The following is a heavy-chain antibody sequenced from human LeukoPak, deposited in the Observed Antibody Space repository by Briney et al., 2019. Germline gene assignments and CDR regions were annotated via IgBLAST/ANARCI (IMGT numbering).Heavy chain of an antibody. CDR2: INPNSGGT. V-gene: IGHV1-2*02. CDR1: GYTFTGYY. J-gene: IGHJ3*02. Sequence: GASVKVSCKASGYTFTGYYMHWVRQAPGQGLEWMGWINPNSGGTNYAQKFQGRVTMTRDTSISTAYMELSRLRSDDTAVYYCARGTGYSSGWLSSGAGDIWGQGTMVTVSS. D-gene: IGHD6-19*01. CDR3: ARGTGYSSGWLSSGAGDI.